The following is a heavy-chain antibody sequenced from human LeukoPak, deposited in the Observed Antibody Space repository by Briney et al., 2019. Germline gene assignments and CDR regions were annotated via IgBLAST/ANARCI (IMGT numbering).Heavy chain of an antibody. J-gene: IGHJ4*02. V-gene: IGHV1-2*02. CDR3: ARGFGGRGIDY. CDR2: INPNSGAT. Sequence: ASVRVSCKTSEYTFTGYYMHWVRLAPGQGLEWMGWINPNSGATDYAQKFQDRVTMTRDTSINTAYMELSILRSDDTAVYYCARGFGGRGIDYWGQGTLVTVSS. D-gene: IGHD2-15*01. CDR1: EYTFTGYY.